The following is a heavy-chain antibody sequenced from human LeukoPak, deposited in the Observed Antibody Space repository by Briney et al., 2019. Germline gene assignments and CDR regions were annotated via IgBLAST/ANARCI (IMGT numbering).Heavy chain of an antibody. Sequence: SQTLSLTRAISGDSVSSNSAAWNWISQSPARGLEWLGRTYYRSKWFNDYALSGKRRITINPDTSKNQFSLQLNSVPPEDTAVYYCARALRSPRGYRYGHGGAFDIWGQGTMVTVSS. CDR2: TYYRSKWFN. V-gene: IGHV6-1*01. J-gene: IGHJ3*02. CDR1: GDSVSSNSAA. D-gene: IGHD5-18*01. CDR3: ARALRSPRGYRYGHGGAFDI.